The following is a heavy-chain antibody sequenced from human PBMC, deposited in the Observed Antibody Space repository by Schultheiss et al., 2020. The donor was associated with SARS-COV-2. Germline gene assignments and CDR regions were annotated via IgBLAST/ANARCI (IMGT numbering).Heavy chain of an antibody. Sequence: SVKVSCKASGGTFSSYAISWVRQAPGQGLEWMGGIIPIFGTANYAQKFQGRVTITADESTSTAYMELSSLRSEDTTVYYCARDRYDFWSGYVSYWYFDLWGRGTLVTVSS. D-gene: IGHD3-3*01. J-gene: IGHJ2*01. CDR1: GGTFSSYA. CDR2: IIPIFGTA. V-gene: IGHV1-69*13. CDR3: ARDRYDFWSGYVSYWYFDL.